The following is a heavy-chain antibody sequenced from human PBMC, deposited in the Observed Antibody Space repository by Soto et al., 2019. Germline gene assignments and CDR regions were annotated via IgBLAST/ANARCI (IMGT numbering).Heavy chain of an antibody. CDR1: GFDFSSYS. D-gene: IGHD3-3*01. CDR3: VRDFGWYFRSGYMDV. J-gene: IGHJ6*03. V-gene: IGHV3-21*02. CDR2: INEDSSYI. Sequence: EVQLVESGGGLVKPGGSLRLSCAASGFDFSSYSMNWVRQAPGKGLEWVSSINEDSSYIYYAHSLRGRFTIARDNAKESLYLQMTSLRVEDTAVYYCVRDFGWYFRSGYMDVGGDGATVTVYS.